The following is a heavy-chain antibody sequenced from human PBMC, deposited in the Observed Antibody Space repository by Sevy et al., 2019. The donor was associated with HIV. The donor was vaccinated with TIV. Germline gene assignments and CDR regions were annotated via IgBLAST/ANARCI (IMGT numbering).Heavy chain of an antibody. CDR1: GFTFSGSA. CDR2: IRSNANSYAT. V-gene: IGHV3-73*01. D-gene: IGHD3-22*01. J-gene: IGHJ5*02. CDR3: TVSRPASGYYIGWFDP. Sequence: GGSLRLSCAASGFTFSGSAMHWVRQASGKGLEWVGRIRSNANSYATAYAASVKGRFTISRDDSKNTAYLQMNSLKTEDTAVYYCTVSRPASGYYIGWFDPWGQGTLVTVSS.